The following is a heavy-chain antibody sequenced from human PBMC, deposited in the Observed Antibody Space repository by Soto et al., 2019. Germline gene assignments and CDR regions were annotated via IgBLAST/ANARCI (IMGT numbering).Heavy chain of an antibody. Sequence: SETLSLTCTVSGGSISGYYCSWIRQPAGEGLEWIGRIYSSGSTNYNPSLKSRVTMSVDMSKNQFSLKLSSVTAADSAVYYCARDPDGKDFYYGLDVWGQGTTVTVSS. CDR3: ARDPDGKDFYYGLDV. D-gene: IGHD2-15*01. CDR1: GGSISGYY. V-gene: IGHV4-4*07. J-gene: IGHJ6*02. CDR2: IYSSGST.